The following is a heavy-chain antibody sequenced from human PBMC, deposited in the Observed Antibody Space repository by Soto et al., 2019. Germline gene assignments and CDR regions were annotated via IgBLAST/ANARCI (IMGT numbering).Heavy chain of an antibody. CDR3: ARRHSSGWYYFDY. D-gene: IGHD6-19*01. CDR2: IFSNDEK. Sequence: SGPTLLNPTETLTLTCTVSGFSLSNARMGVSWIRQPPGKALEWLAHIFSNDEKSYSTSLKSRLTISKDTSKSQVVLTMTNMDPVDTATYYCARRHSSGWYYFDYWGQGTLVTVS. J-gene: IGHJ4*02. CDR1: GFSLSNARMG. V-gene: IGHV2-26*01.